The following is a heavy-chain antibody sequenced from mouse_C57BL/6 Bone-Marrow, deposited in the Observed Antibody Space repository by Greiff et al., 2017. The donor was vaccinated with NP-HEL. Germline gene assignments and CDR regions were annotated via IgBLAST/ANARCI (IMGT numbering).Heavy chain of an antibody. CDR3: AKIYYGNYVRYYAMDY. J-gene: IGHJ4*01. D-gene: IGHD2-1*01. Sequence: VQLKDSGPGLVQPSQSLSITCTVSGFSLTSYGVHWVRQSPGKGLEWLGVIWRGGSTDYNAAFMARLSITKDNSKSQVFFKMNSLQADDTAIYYCAKIYYGNYVRYYAMDYWGQGTSVTVSS. CDR2: IWRGGST. CDR1: GFSLTSYG. V-gene: IGHV2-5*01.